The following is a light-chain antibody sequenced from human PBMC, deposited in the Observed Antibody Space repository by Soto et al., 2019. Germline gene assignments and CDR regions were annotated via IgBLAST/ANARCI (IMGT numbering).Light chain of an antibody. J-gene: IGLJ2*01. V-gene: IGLV2-14*01. Sequence: QSVLTQPASLAGSPGQSITISCTGTSSDVGGYNYVSWYQHHPGKAPKLMIYEVTKRPSGVSYRFSGSKSGSTASLTISGLQDEDEADYYCSSYTSSSTLVAFGGGTKVTVL. CDR3: SSYTSSSTLVA. CDR2: EVT. CDR1: SSDVGGYNY.